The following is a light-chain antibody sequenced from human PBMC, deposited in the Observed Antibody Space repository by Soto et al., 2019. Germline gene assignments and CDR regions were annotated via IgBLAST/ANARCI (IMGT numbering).Light chain of an antibody. V-gene: IGLV2-11*01. CDR3: CSYAGSSYV. CDR1: SSDVGGYNY. Sequence: QSALTQPRSVSGPPGQSVTISCTGTSSDVGGYNYVSWYQLHPGKAPKLMIYDVTKRPSGVPDRFSGSKSGNTASLTISGLQAEDEADYYCCSYAGSSYVCGTGTKVTVL. J-gene: IGLJ1*01. CDR2: DVT.